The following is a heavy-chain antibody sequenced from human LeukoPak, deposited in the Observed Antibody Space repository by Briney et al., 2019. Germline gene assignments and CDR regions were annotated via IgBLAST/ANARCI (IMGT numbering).Heavy chain of an antibody. Sequence: PSGTLSLTCAVYGGGPISSYYWSWIRQPPGKGLEWIGYIYYSGSTNYNPSLKSRVTISVDTSKNQFSLKLSSVTAADTAVYYCARGRQLVLGAFDIWGQGTMVTVSS. J-gene: IGHJ3*02. CDR2: IYYSGST. V-gene: IGHV4-59*01. D-gene: IGHD6-13*01. CDR1: GGGPISSYY. CDR3: ARGRQLVLGAFDI.